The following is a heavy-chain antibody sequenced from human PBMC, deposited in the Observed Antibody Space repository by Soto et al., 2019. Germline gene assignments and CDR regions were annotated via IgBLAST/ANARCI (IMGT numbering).Heavy chain of an antibody. D-gene: IGHD5-12*01. V-gene: IGHV1-2*04. J-gene: IGHJ6*02. Sequence: ASVKVSCKASGYTFTGYYMHWVRQAPGQGLEWMGWINPNSGGTNYAQKFQGWVTMTRDTSISTAYMELSRLRSDDTAVYYCARDRKNIVATRDYYYGMDVWGQGTTVTVSS. CDR3: ARDRKNIVATRDYYYGMDV. CDR2: INPNSGGT. CDR1: GYTFTGYY.